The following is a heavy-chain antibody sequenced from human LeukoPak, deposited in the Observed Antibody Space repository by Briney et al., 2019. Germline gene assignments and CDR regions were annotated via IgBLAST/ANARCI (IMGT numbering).Heavy chain of an antibody. J-gene: IGHJ4*02. CDR3: AAGTYYSLTTVY. CDR1: GYTLSELS. CDR2: FEPESAEI. D-gene: IGHD3-10*01. V-gene: IGHV1-24*01. Sequence: ASVKVSCKIYGYTLSELSMHWVRQAPGKGLEWMGGFEPESAEIIHAQKFQGRVTMTEDTSTDTAYLELSSLKSEDTAVYYCAAGTYYSLTTVYWGQGTLVTVSS.